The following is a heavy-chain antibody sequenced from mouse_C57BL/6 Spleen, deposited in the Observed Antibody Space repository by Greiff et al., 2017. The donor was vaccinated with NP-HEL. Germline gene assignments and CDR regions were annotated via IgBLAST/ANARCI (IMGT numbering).Heavy chain of an antibody. CDR1: GYTFTSYW. CDR3: ARPDGYYAMDY. V-gene: IGHV1-59*01. Sequence: VQLQQPGAELVRPGTSVKLSCKASGYTFTSYWMHWVKQRPGQGLEWIGVIDPSDSYTNYNQKFKGKATLTVDTSSSTAYMQLSSLTSEESAVYYCARPDGYYAMDYWGQGTSVTVSS. CDR2: IDPSDSYT. J-gene: IGHJ4*01. D-gene: IGHD2-3*01.